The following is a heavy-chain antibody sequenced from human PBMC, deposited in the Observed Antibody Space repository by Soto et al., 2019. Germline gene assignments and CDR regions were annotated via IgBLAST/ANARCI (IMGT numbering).Heavy chain of an antibody. J-gene: IGHJ4*02. CDR3: ARREDTFDF. Sequence: SETLSLTCAVSGVSIINNYWTWIRQPAGKGLEWLVRVYSSGRTTYNPSLKSRLTMSVDTSKNQFSLHLSSVTAADTAVYYCARREDTFDFWGQGMLVTVSS. CDR1: GVSIINNY. CDR2: VYSSGRT. V-gene: IGHV4-4*07.